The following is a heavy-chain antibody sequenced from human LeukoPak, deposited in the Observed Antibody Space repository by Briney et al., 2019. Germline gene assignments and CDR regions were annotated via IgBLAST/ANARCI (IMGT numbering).Heavy chain of an antibody. CDR3: ARNRDYGTSRPNYFDY. Sequence: GESLKISCKGSGYRFSDYWIGWVRQMPGKGLEWMGIIYPVDSYTRYSPSLQGQVTISADKSISTAYLQWSSLKASDTAMYFCARNRDYGTSRPNYFDYWGQGTLVTVSS. V-gene: IGHV5-51*01. CDR2: IYPVDSYT. D-gene: IGHD3-16*01. J-gene: IGHJ4*02. CDR1: GYRFSDYW.